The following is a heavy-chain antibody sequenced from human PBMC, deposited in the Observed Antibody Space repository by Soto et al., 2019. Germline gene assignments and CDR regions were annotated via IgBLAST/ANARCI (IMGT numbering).Heavy chain of an antibody. CDR2: IYYSGST. V-gene: IGHV4-59*08. CDR3: ARQYSSSSDAFDI. D-gene: IGHD6-6*01. Sequence: SETLSLTCTVSGGSISSYYWSWIRQPPGKGLEWIGYIYYSGSTNYNPSLKSRVTISVDTSKNQFSLKLSSVTAADTAVYYCARQYSSSSDAFDIWGQGTMVTVSS. CDR1: GGSISSYY. J-gene: IGHJ3*02.